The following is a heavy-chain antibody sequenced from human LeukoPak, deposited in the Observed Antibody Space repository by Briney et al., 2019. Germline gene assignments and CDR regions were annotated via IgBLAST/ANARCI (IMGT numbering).Heavy chain of an antibody. CDR2: ISYDGSNK. CDR3: AKEVGQAYFDY. CDR1: GFTFSSYG. V-gene: IGHV3-30*18. D-gene: IGHD1-26*01. Sequence: GRSLRLSCAASGFTFSSYGMHWVRQAPGKGLEWVAVISYDGSNKYYADSVKGRFTISGDNSKHTLYLQMNSLRAEDTAVYYCAKEVGQAYFDYWGQGTLVTVSS. J-gene: IGHJ4*02.